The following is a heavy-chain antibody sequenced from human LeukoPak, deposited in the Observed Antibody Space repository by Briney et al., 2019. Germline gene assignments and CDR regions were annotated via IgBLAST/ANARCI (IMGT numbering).Heavy chain of an antibody. CDR2: IYYSGST. J-gene: IGHJ5*02. CDR3: ARALRYCSSTSCHNWFDP. D-gene: IGHD2-2*01. Sequence: SQTLSLTCTVSGGSISSGGYYWRWIRQHPGKGLEWIVYIYYSGSTYYNPSLKSRVTISVDTSKNQFSLKLSSVPAADTAVCYCARALRYCSSTSCHNWFDPWGQGTLVTVSS. CDR1: GGSISSGGYY. V-gene: IGHV4-31*03.